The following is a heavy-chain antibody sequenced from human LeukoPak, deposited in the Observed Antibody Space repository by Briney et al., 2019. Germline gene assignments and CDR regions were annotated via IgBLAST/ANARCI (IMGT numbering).Heavy chain of an antibody. CDR1: EFTFNNYA. Sequence: GGSLRLSCAGSEFTFNNYAMNWVRQAPGKGLEWVSSISGSGGSTYYADSVRGRFTISRDNSKNTLYLQMNSLRAEDTAVYYCAKGLKPAMASRSNYFDYWGQGALVTVSS. CDR2: ISGSGGST. V-gene: IGHV3-23*01. J-gene: IGHJ4*02. D-gene: IGHD2-8*01. CDR3: AKGLKPAMASRSNYFDY.